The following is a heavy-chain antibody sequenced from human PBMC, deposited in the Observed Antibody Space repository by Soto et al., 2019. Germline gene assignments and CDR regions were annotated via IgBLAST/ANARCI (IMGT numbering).Heavy chain of an antibody. CDR3: AKDFLSSHFDY. CDR2: ISFDGSNK. D-gene: IGHD6-13*01. V-gene: IGHV3-30*18. J-gene: IGHJ4*02. CDR1: GFSFSTYG. Sequence: LRLSCAASGFSFSTYGMHWVRQAPGKGLEWVAVISFDGSNKFYADSVKGRFTISRDNSKTTLSLQMNSLRAEDTAVYYCAKDFLSSHFDYWGQGTLVTVSS.